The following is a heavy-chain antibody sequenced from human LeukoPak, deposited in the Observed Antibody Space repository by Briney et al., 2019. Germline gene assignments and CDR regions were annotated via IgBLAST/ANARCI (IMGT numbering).Heavy chain of an antibody. CDR3: ARDGYSGSYERRAFDI. J-gene: IGHJ3*02. V-gene: IGHV3-23*01. D-gene: IGHD1-26*01. Sequence: GGSLRLSCAASGFTFSSYAMSWVRQAPGKGLEWVSAISGSGGSTYYADSVKGRFTISRDNSKNTLYLQMNSLRAEDTAVYYCARDGYSGSYERRAFDIWGQGTMVTVSS. CDR1: GFTFSSYA. CDR2: ISGSGGST.